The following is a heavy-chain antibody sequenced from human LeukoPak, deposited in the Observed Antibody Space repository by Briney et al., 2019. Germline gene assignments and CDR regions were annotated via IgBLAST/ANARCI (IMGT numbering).Heavy chain of an antibody. CDR3: ARLLYDGSGGYYYFDY. D-gene: IGHD3-22*01. Sequence: SETLSLTCTVSGGSISSSSYCWGWIRQPPGKGLEWIGSIYYSGSIYNNPSLKSRVTISVDTSKNQFSLKLSSVTAADTAVYYCARLLYDGSGGYYYFDYWGQGTLVTVSS. J-gene: IGHJ4*02. V-gene: IGHV4-39*01. CDR1: GGSISSSSYC. CDR2: IYYSGSI.